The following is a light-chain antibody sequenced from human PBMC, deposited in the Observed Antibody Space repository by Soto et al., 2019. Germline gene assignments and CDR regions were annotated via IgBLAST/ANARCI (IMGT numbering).Light chain of an antibody. J-gene: IGKJ2*01. Sequence: DIQMPHSPSTLSASVGARVTITCRASQSISSWLAWYQQKPGKAPKLLIYDASSLESGAPSRFSVSGSGTESTLAISSLQPDYFATYDGQQYYNYSYSVGQGTKLEIK. CDR1: QSISSW. CDR2: DAS. CDR3: QQYYNYSYS. V-gene: IGKV1-5*01.